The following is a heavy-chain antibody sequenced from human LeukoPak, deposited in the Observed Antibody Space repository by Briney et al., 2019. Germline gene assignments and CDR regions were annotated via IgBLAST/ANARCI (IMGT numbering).Heavy chain of an antibody. CDR1: GFTFSNYG. J-gene: IGHJ4*02. CDR3: AKKGYSNGWRDSYYFDC. D-gene: IGHD6-19*01. V-gene: IGHV3-30*02. Sequence: GGSLRLSCGASGFTFSNYGMLWVRQSPGKGLEWVAFIRYDGNIKLYADSVKGRFTISRDNSKLYLQMNSLRAEDTAVYYCAKKGYSNGWRDSYYFDCWGQGTLVTVSS. CDR2: IRYDGNIK.